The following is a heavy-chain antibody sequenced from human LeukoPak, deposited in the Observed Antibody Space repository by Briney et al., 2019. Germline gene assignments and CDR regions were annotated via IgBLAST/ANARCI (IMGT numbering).Heavy chain of an antibody. CDR2: INHSGST. CDR1: GGSFSGYY. J-gene: IGHJ5*02. Sequence: SETLSLTCAVYGGSFSGYYWSWIRQPPGKGLEWIGEINHSGSTNYNPSLKSRVTISVDTSKNQFSLKLSSVTAADTAVYYCARDVSILSNWFDPWGQGTLVTVSS. V-gene: IGHV4-34*01. D-gene: IGHD5/OR15-5a*01. CDR3: ARDVSILSNWFDP.